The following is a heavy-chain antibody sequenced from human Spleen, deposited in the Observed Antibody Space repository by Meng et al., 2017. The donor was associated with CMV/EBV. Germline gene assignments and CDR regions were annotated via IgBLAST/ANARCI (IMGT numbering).Heavy chain of an antibody. V-gene: IGHV3-23*01. Sequence: FPHDDRTGVRQTAGKGLEWVSAISGSGGSTYYADSVKGRFTISRDNSKNTLYLQMNSLRAEDTAVYYCAKYPVVVVPAASRGNWFDPWGQGTLVTVSS. CDR1: FPHDD. CDR2: ISGSGGST. D-gene: IGHD2-2*01. J-gene: IGHJ5*02. CDR3: AKYPVVVVPAASRGNWFDP.